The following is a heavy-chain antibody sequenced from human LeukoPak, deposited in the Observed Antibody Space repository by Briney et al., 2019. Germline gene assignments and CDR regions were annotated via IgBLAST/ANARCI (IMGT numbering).Heavy chain of an antibody. J-gene: IGHJ6*02. V-gene: IGHV3-23*01. CDR3: AKDSGYYDSSGYYYFDGMDV. D-gene: IGHD3-22*01. Sequence: HPGGSLRLSCAASGFTFNTYEMSWVRQAPGKGLEWVSAISGRGHYTYYADSVKGRFTISRDNSQNTVYLQMNSLRAEDTAVYYCAKDSGYYDSSGYYYFDGMDVWGQGTTVTVSS. CDR2: ISGRGHYT. CDR1: GFTFNTYE.